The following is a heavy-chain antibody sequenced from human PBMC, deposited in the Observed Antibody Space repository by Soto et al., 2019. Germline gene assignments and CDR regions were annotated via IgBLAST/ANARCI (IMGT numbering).Heavy chain of an antibody. CDR1: GYSFRSHA. Sequence: GGSMRISCAAAGYSFRSHAMSGVRQAPGKGLEWVSAISGSGGSTYYADSVKDRFTISRDNSKKTLYLQMNSLRAEDTAVYSCANMGAYCGGACYSWWGQGTLVTVSS. J-gene: IGHJ4*02. V-gene: IGHV3-23*01. CDR3: ANMGAYCGGACYSW. D-gene: IGHD2-21*02. CDR2: ISGSGGST.